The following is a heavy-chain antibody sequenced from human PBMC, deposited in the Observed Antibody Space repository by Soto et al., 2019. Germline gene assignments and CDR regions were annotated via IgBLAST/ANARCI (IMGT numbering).Heavy chain of an antibody. D-gene: IGHD2-2*01. V-gene: IGHV3-9*01. CDR3: AKDAKDVVVIPAAIPVGDYYHYMDV. J-gene: IGHJ6*03. Sequence: EVQLVESGGGLVQPGRSLRLSCAASGFTFDDYAMHWVRQAPGKGLEWVSGITWNSGNIDYADSVRGRFNISRDNAKKSLYLQMTSLRVEDTALYYCAKDAKDVVVIPAAIPVGDYYHYMDVWGKGTTVTVSS. CDR2: ITWNSGNI. CDR1: GFTFDDYA.